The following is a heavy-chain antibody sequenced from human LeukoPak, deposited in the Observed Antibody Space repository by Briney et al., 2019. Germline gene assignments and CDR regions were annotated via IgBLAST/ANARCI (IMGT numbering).Heavy chain of an antibody. V-gene: IGHV4-39*07. Sequence: SETLSLTCSVSGGSISSTYYYWGWIRQPPGKGLEWIGSIYFSGNTYYNPSLKSRVTISVDTSENHFSLRLSSVTAADTAVYYCARGYKPDFWGQGTLVTVSS. D-gene: IGHD5-24*01. CDR1: GGSISSTYYY. J-gene: IGHJ4*02. CDR2: IYFSGNT. CDR3: ARGYKPDF.